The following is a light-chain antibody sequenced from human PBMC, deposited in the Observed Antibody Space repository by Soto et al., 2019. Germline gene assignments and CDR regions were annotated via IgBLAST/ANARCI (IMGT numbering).Light chain of an antibody. CDR2: ENN. CDR3: QSYDSSLSGYV. Sequence: QSVLTQPPSVSEAPGQRVTISCTGSSSNIGAGYEAHWYQQVPGTAPKLLIYENNNRPSGVPDRFSGSKSGTSASLAITGLLAEDEAEYYCQSYDSSLSGYVFGAGTKLIVL. V-gene: IGLV1-40*01. CDR1: SSNIGAGYE. J-gene: IGLJ1*01.